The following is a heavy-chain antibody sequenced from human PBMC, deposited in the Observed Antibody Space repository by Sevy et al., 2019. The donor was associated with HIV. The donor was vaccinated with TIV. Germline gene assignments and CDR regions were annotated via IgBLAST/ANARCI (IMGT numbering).Heavy chain of an antibody. CDR2: INPNSGVT. V-gene: IGHV1-2*06. Sequence: ASVKVSCKTTGYIFSDYNMHWVRQAPGQGLEWMALINPNSGVTIYAHNFRGRVSVTRDTSMSTAYMELSGLTSEDTAVYYCVREDINSPRTLLSFDIWGQGKMVTVSS. CDR3: VREDINSPRTLLSFDI. J-gene: IGHJ3*02. CDR1: GYIFSDYN. D-gene: IGHD4-4*01.